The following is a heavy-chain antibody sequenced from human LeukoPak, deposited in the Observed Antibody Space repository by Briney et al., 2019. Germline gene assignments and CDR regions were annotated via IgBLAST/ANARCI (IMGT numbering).Heavy chain of an antibody. CDR1: GYTFSTFG. J-gene: IGHJ4*02. CDR2: MSYDGSNK. CDR3: AKDLGSRGKFLNY. D-gene: IGHD1-26*01. Sequence: GVSLRLSCAASGYTFSTFGMHWVRQAPGKGLEWVAGMSYDGSNKNNGDSVKGRFTISRDTSENTLYLQMNSLRAEDTAVYYCAKDLGSRGKFLNYWGQGTLVTVSS. V-gene: IGHV3-30*18.